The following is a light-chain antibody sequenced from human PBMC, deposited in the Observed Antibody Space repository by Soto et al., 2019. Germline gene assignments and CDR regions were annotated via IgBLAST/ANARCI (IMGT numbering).Light chain of an antibody. CDR1: QSISRY. CDR2: AES. Sequence: DIQMTQSPSSLSASVGDRVTIPCRASQSISRYLNWYQQKPGKAPKLLIFAESSLQSGVPARFSGSGCGTKFSLTISSLQPDDVGSYYCQHMRTFGQGTKVDIK. V-gene: IGKV1-39*01. CDR3: QHMRT. J-gene: IGKJ1*01.